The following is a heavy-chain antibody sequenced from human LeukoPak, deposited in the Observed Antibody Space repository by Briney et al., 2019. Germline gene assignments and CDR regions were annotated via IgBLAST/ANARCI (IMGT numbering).Heavy chain of an antibody. Sequence: SVKVSCKASGGTFSSYAISWVRQAPGQGLEWMGRIIPIFGTANYAQKFQGRVTMTRDTSISTAYMELSRLRSDDTAVYYCARGRHWKPFDYWGQGTLVTVSS. J-gene: IGHJ4*02. CDR3: ARGRHWKPFDY. CDR1: GGTFSSYA. D-gene: IGHD1-1*01. V-gene: IGHV1-69*05. CDR2: IIPIFGTA.